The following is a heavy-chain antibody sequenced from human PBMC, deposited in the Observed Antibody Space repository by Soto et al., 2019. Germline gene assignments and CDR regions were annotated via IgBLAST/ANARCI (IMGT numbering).Heavy chain of an antibody. D-gene: IGHD3-3*01. CDR1: GYTFTGYF. CDR2: INPNSGAT. CDR3: TRGGGTILAPLP. Sequence: ASVKVSCKAFGYTFTGYFMHWVRQAPGQGLEWLGWINPNSGATKYAQKFQGRVTLTRDTSINTAYMEMSMLRSDDTAVYYCTRGGGTILAPLPWGQGTLVTVSS. V-gene: IGHV1-2*02. J-gene: IGHJ5*02.